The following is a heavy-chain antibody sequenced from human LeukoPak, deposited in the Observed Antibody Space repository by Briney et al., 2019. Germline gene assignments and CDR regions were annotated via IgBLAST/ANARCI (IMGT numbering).Heavy chain of an antibody. J-gene: IGHJ5*02. Sequence: GESLKISCKGSGYSLTSYWIGWVRQMPGKGLEWMGIIYPGDSDTRYSPSFQGQVTISADKSISTAYLQWSSLKASDTAMYYCARCTMVRGVISRFDPWGQGTLVTVSS. CDR1: GYSLTSYW. D-gene: IGHD3-10*01. V-gene: IGHV5-51*01. CDR2: IYPGDSDT. CDR3: ARCTMVRGVISRFDP.